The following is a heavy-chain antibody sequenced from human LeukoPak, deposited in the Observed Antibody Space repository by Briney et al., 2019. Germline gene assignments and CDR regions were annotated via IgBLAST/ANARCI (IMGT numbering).Heavy chain of an antibody. D-gene: IGHD2-15*01. V-gene: IGHV3-48*03. CDR3: VRDRRGSCSTGSCYSPDYFDY. CDR1: GFTFNTYE. J-gene: IGHJ4*02. CDR2: ISSTITTV. Sequence: GGSLRLSCAASGFTFNTYEMAWVRQAPGKGLEWVSYISSTITTVYYADSVQGRFTISRDNAKNSVYLQMNSLRVEDTAVYYCVRDRRGSCSTGSCYSPDYFDYWGRGTLVTVSS.